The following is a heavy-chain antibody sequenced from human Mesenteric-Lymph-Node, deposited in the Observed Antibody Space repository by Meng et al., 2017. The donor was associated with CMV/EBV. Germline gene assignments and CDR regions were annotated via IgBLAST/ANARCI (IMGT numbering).Heavy chain of an antibody. CDR3: TQTSGRNCRSGSCYSFDY. Sequence: SVKVSCKASGGTFSSYGISWVRQAPGQGLEWMGGIIPILGIANYAQKFQGRVTITADKSTSTAYMELSSLRSDDTAVYYCTQTSGRNCRSGSCYSFDYWGQGTLVTVSS. J-gene: IGHJ4*02. V-gene: IGHV1-69*10. CDR2: IIPILGIA. D-gene: IGHD2-15*01. CDR1: GGTFSSYG.